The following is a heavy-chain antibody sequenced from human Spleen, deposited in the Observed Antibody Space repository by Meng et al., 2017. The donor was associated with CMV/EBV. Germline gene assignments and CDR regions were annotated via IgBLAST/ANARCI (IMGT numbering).Heavy chain of an antibody. Sequence: ASGFSLRDYAMHWVRQAPSKGLEWVTFISDDGGEKFYAHSVEGRFTISRDISKNTLYLQMNNLRADDTAVYFCARAVYSGWGAFDHWGRGTLVTVSS. V-gene: IGHV3-30*04. D-gene: IGHD3-10*01. CDR2: ISDDGGEK. CDR1: GFSLRDYA. J-gene: IGHJ4*02. CDR3: ARAVYSGWGAFDH.